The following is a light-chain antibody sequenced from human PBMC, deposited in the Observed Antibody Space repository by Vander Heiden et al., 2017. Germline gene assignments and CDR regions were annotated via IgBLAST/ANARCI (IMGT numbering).Light chain of an antibody. Sequence: DIAMTQSPDSLAVSLGERATINCKSSQSVLYSSNNKNYLAWYQQKPRQPPKLLIYWASTRESGVPDRFSGSGSGTDFTLTIRSLQAEDVAVYYCQQYYSTPFTFGPGTKVEIK. J-gene: IGKJ3*01. CDR2: WAS. V-gene: IGKV4-1*01. CDR1: QSVLYSSNNKNY. CDR3: QQYYSTPFT.